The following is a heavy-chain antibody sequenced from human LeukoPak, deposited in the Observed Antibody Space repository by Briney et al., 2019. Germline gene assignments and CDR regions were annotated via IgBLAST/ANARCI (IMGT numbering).Heavy chain of an antibody. CDR2: IIPILGIA. D-gene: IGHD4-17*01. CDR3: ARAPGDYAPDAFDI. J-gene: IGHJ3*02. CDR1: GGTFSNYA. V-gene: IGHV1-69*04. Sequence: GASVKVSCKASGGTFSNYAISWVRQAPGQGLEWMGRIIPILGIANYAQKFQGRVTITADKSTSTAYMELSSLRSEDTAVYYCARAPGDYAPDAFDIWGQGTMVTVSS.